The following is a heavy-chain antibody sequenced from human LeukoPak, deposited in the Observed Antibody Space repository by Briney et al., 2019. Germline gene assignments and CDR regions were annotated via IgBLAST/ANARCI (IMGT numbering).Heavy chain of an antibody. J-gene: IGHJ5*02. CDR3: ARHTHGGKYNWFDP. CDR2: IYYSGST. D-gene: IGHD4-23*01. CDR1: GGSISSSSYY. V-gene: IGHV4-39*01. Sequence: PSETLSLTCTVSGGSISSSSYYWGWIRQPPGKGLEWIGSIYYSGSTYYNPSLKSRVTISVDTSKNQFSLKLSSVTAADTAVYYCARHTHGGKYNWFDPWGQGTLVTVSS.